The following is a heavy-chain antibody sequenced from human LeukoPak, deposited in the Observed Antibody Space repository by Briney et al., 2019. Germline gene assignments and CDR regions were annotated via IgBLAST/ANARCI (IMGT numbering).Heavy chain of an antibody. V-gene: IGHV1-46*01. CDR3: ARGFPGGEWELLIGFDY. Sequence: ASVKVSCKASGYTFTSYYMHWVRQAPGQGLEWMGIINPSGGSTSYAQKFQGRVTMTRDTSTSTVYMELSSLRSKDTAVYYCARGFPGGEWELLIGFDYWGQGTLVTVSS. CDR1: GYTFTSYY. CDR2: INPSGGST. J-gene: IGHJ4*02. D-gene: IGHD1-26*01.